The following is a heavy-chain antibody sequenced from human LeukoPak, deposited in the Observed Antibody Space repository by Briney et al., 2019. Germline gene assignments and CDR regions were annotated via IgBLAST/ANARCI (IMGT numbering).Heavy chain of an antibody. CDR1: VYTFTSYD. D-gene: IGHD5-18*01. V-gene: IGHV1-8*01. J-gene: IGHJ6*02. Sequence: SVKVSCKASVYTFTSYDINWVRQATGQGLEWMGWMNPNSGNTGYAQKFQGRVTMTRNTSISAAYMELSSPRSEDTAVYYCARGLAAMVLPYYGMDVRGQGTTVTVSS. CDR3: ARGLAAMVLPYYGMDV. CDR2: MNPNSGNT.